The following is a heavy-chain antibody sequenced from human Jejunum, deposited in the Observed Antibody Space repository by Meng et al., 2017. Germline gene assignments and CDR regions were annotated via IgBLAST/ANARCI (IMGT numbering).Heavy chain of an antibody. CDR2: IHTSGST. CDR3: ARDGSHCASDTCSGYFDP. Sequence: SETLSLTCSVSGGSIGSGTYYWSWLRQSAGKGLEWLGRIHTSGSTNYNPTLASRVTISLDTSRNQISLNLNSVTAADTAVYYCARDGSHCASDTCSGYFDPWGPGTQVTVSS. D-gene: IGHD5-12*01. CDR1: GGSIGSGTYY. V-gene: IGHV4-61*02. J-gene: IGHJ5*02.